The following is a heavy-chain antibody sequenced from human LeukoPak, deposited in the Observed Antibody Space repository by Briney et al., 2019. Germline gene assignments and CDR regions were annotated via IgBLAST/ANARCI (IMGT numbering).Heavy chain of an antibody. CDR1: GYTFTGYY. V-gene: IGHV1-2*02. CDR3: ASEPNQKGNKNSSED. J-gene: IGHJ4*02. Sequence: ASVKVSCKASGYTFTGYYMHWVRQAPGQGLEWMGWINPNSGGTNYAQKFQGRVTMTRDTSISTAYMELSRLRSDDTAVYYCASEPNQKGNKNSSEDRGQGTLVSVSS. CDR2: INPNSGGT. D-gene: IGHD6-19*01.